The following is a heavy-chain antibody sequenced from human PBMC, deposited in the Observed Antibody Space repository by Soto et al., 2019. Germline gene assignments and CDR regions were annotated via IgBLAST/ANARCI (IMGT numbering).Heavy chain of an antibody. CDR2: IGAGGET. J-gene: IGHJ4*02. CDR1: GFTFSNYD. Sequence: GGSLRLSCAASGFTFSNYDMHWVRQPTGKGLEWVSAIGAGGETYYAASVKGRFSISRENAENSLYLQMNSLRAGDSAVSFCARRYCSGASCPAIGIGFDNWGRGILVTVSS. D-gene: IGHD2-15*01. CDR3: ARRYCSGASCPAIGIGFDN. V-gene: IGHV3-13*01.